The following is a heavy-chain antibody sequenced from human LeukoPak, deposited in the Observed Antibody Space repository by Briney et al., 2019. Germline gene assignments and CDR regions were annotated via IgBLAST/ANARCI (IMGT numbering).Heavy chain of an antibody. CDR2: INPNSGGT. CDR3: ARDNRLSTVPPYYYYYGMDV. V-gene: IGHV1-2*06. CDR1: GYTFTGYY. D-gene: IGHD4-11*01. J-gene: IGHJ6*02. Sequence: ASVKVSCKASGYTFTGYYMHWVRQAPGQGLEWMGRINPNSGGTNYAQKFQGRVTMTRDTSISTAYMELSRLRSEDTAVYYCARDNRLSTVPPYYYYYGMDVWGQGTTVTVSS.